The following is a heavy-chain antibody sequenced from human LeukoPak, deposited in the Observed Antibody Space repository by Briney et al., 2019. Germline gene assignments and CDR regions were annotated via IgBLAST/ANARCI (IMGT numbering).Heavy chain of an antibody. CDR3: ARESNGYFYGQYYYYYGMDV. D-gene: IGHD5-18*01. CDR2: INGDGSST. V-gene: IGHV3-74*01. Sequence: PGGSRRLSCAASGFTFSIYWMHWVRQAPGKGLVWVARINGDGSSTDYADSVKGRFTISRDNAKNTLYLQMNSLRAEDTAVYYCARESNGYFYGQYYYYYGMDVWGQGTTVTVSS. J-gene: IGHJ6*02. CDR1: GFTFSIYW.